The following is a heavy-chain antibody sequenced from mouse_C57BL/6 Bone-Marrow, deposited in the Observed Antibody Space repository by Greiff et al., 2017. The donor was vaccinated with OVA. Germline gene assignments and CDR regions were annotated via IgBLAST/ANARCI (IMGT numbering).Heavy chain of an antibody. Sequence: QVQLQQPGTELVKPGASVKLSCKASGYTFTSYWMHWVKQRPGQGLEWIGNINPSNGGTDYNEKFKSKATLTVDKSSSTAYMQLSSLTSEDSAVYYCARTEGSGYYFDYWGQGTTLTVSS. J-gene: IGHJ2*01. CDR2: INPSNGGT. CDR1: GYTFTSYW. D-gene: IGHD3-2*02. CDR3: ARTEGSGYYFDY. V-gene: IGHV1-53*01.